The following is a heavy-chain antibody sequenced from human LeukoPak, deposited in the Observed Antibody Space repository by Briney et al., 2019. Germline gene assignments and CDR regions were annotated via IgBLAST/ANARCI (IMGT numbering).Heavy chain of an antibody. CDR2: ISAYNGNT. CDR3: ARATNTAPMPFSPSS. CDR1: GYTFTSYG. D-gene: IGHD2-2*01. V-gene: IGHV1-18*01. J-gene: IGHJ4*02. Sequence: GASVKLSCKASGYTFTSYGISWVRQAPGQGLEWMGWISAYNGNTNYTQKLQGRATMTTDTSTSTAYMELRRLSSDDTAVYYCARATNTAPMPFSPSSWGEGTLVTVSS.